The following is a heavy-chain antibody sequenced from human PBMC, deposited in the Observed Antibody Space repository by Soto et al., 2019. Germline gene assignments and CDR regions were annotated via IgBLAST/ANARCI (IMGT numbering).Heavy chain of an antibody. Sequence: SVKVSCKASGYTFTDYYMHWVRQAPGQGLEWMGWINPNNGGTNYAQKFQGRGTMTRDTSISTAYMELSRLRSDDTAVYYCARGKPYDSSGYTLLYYYYGMDVWGQGTTVTVSS. J-gene: IGHJ6*02. CDR2: INPNNGGT. CDR1: GYTFTDYY. V-gene: IGHV1-2*02. CDR3: ARGKPYDSSGYTLLYYYYGMDV. D-gene: IGHD3-22*01.